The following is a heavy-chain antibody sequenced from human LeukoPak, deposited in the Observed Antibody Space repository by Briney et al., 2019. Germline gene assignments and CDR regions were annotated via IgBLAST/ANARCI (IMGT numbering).Heavy chain of an antibody. D-gene: IGHD4-17*01. J-gene: IGHJ4*02. CDR3: TRHSADDYGDSYFDY. V-gene: IGHV3-73*01. CDR2: IRSKANSYAT. CDR1: GFTFSGSA. Sequence: GGSLRLSCAASGFTFSGSAMHWVRQASGKGLDWVGRIRSKANSYATAYAASVKGRFTISRDDSKNTAYLQMNSLKTEDTAVYYCTRHSADDYGDSYFDYWGQGTLVTVSS.